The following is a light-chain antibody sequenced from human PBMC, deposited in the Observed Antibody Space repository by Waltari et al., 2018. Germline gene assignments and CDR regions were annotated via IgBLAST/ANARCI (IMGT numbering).Light chain of an antibody. J-gene: IGKJ4*01. CDR3: QQYTAYPIT. CDR2: AAS. Sequence: DIQMTQSPSSLAASVGDRVTMTCRASHNIVRWLAWYQQKPQKAPKALIYAASALESGVPSRFSGSGSVTEFTLTISSLQPEDFATYFCQQYTAYPITFGGGTKVEI. V-gene: IGKV1D-16*01. CDR1: HNIVRW.